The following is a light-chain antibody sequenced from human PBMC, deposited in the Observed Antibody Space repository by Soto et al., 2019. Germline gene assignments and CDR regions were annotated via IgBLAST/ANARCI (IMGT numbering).Light chain of an antibody. J-gene: IGKJ1*01. Sequence: EIRLSLSLGTLSLSPGERATLSCRAIQSVSSSYLAWYQQKPGQAPRLLIYGASSRATGIPDRFSGSGSGTDFTLTISSLEPEDFAVYYCQQYKNWLTWTFGQRTMADVK. CDR1: QSVSSSY. V-gene: IGKV3-20*01. CDR3: QQYKNWLTWT. CDR2: GAS.